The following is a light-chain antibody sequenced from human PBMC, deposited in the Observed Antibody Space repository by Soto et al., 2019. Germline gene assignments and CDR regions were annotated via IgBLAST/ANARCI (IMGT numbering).Light chain of an antibody. CDR3: QSYDSSNHVV. V-gene: IGLV6-57*03. CDR2: EDN. Sequence: NFMLTQPHSVSESPGKTVTISCTRSSCSIASNYVQWYQQRPGSAPTTVIYEDNQRPSGVPDRFSGSIDSSSNSAPLTISGLEDEDEADYYCQSYDSSNHVVFGGGTKLTVL. CDR1: SCSIASNY. J-gene: IGLJ2*01.